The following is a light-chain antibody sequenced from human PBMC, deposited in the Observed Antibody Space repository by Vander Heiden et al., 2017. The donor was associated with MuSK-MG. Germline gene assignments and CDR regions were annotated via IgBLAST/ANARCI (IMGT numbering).Light chain of an antibody. Sequence: EIVMTQSPATLSVSPGERATVSCRASQTVNSNLAWYQQKPGQAPRLLIYGASTRATGVPARFSGSGSGTELTLTISSLQSEDFAVYYCQQYNDWPPLTFGGGTKVEIK. V-gene: IGKV3-15*01. CDR3: QQYNDWPPLT. J-gene: IGKJ4*01. CDR2: GAS. CDR1: QTVNSN.